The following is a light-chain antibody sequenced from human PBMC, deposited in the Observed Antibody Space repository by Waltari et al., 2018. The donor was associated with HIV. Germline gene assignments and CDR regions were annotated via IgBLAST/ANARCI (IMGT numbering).Light chain of an antibody. J-gene: IGLJ3*02. V-gene: IGLV2-14*01. Sequence: QSALTQPASVSGSPGQSITISCTGSTSDFGLYNFISWYQQHPGGVPKVIISEVSSRPSGVSSRFSGSKSGHTASLTISWLQTEDEADYYCTSFTSNYTVMFGGGTKVTVL. CDR3: TSFTSNYTVM. CDR1: TSDFGLYNF. CDR2: EVS.